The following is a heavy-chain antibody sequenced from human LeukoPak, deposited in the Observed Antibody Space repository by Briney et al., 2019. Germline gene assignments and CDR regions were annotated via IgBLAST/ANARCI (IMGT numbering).Heavy chain of an antibody. CDR2: FDPEDGET. Sequence: GASVKVSCKVSGYTLTELSMHWVRQAPGKGLEWMGGFDPEDGETIYAQKFQGRVTMTEDTSTYTAYMELSSLRSEDTAVYYCATDCSGGSCYYGMDVWGQGTTVTVSS. CDR1: GYTLTELS. CDR3: ATDCSGGSCYYGMDV. D-gene: IGHD2-15*01. J-gene: IGHJ6*02. V-gene: IGHV1-24*01.